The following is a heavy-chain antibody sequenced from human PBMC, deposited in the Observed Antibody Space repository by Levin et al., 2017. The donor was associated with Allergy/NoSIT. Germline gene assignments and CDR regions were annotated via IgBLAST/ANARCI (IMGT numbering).Heavy chain of an antibody. CDR1: GGSFSGYY. CDR2: INHSGST. Sequence: GSLRLSCAVYGGSFSGYYWSWIRQPPGKGLEWIGEINHSGSTNYNPSLKSRVTISVDTSKNQFSLKLSSVTAADTAVYYCARVARWWTTVSYYYYYYMDVWGKGTTVTVSS. V-gene: IGHV4-34*01. J-gene: IGHJ6*03. CDR3: ARVARWWTTVSYYYYYYMDV. D-gene: IGHD2-8*02.